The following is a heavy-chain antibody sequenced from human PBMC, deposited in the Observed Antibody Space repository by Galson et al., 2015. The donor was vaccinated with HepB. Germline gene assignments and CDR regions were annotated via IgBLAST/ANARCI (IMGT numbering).Heavy chain of an antibody. CDR3: AHSRAVAAYFDY. CDR1: GFSLGTSGVG. Sequence: PALVKPTQTLTLTCTFSGFSLGTSGVGVGWIRQPPGKALEWLALIYWDNDERYNPSLKSRLTITKDISKNQVVLTMTNMDPVDTATYYCAHSRAVAAYFDYWGQGTLVTVSS. V-gene: IGHV2-5*02. D-gene: IGHD6-19*01. J-gene: IGHJ4*02. CDR2: IYWDNDE.